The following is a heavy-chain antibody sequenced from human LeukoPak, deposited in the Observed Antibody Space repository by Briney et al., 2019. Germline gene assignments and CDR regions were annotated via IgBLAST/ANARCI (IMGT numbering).Heavy chain of an antibody. V-gene: IGHV4-59*08. Sequence: PSETLSLTCTVSGGSISSYYWSWIRQPPGKGLEWIGYIYYSGSTNYNPSLKSRVTISVDTSKNQFSLMLSSVTAADTAVYYCARIRRGWLVQDYWGQGTLVTVSS. CDR1: GGSISSYY. CDR3: ARIRRGWLVQDY. J-gene: IGHJ4*02. D-gene: IGHD6-19*01. CDR2: IYYSGST.